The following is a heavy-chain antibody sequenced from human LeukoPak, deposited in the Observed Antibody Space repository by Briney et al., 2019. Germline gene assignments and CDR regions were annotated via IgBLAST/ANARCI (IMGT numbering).Heavy chain of an antibody. Sequence: PGGSLRLSCAASGFTLSSYAMSWVRQAPGKGLEWVSAISGSGGSTYYADSVKGRFTISRDNSKNTLYLQMNSLRAEDTAVYYCAKLTGYSSSSPFDYWGQGTLVTVSS. CDR2: ISGSGGST. CDR1: GFTLSSYA. CDR3: AKLTGYSSSSPFDY. D-gene: IGHD6-13*01. J-gene: IGHJ4*02. V-gene: IGHV3-23*01.